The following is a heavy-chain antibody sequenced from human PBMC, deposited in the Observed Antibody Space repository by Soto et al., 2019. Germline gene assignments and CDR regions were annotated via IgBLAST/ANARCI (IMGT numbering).Heavy chain of an antibody. D-gene: IGHD3-22*01. CDR1: GYSFTHSW. J-gene: IGHJ4*02. CDR3: TRQSETYYDSSGYYFDY. CDR2: IDPRDSYA. Sequence: PGESLKISCKGSGYSFTHSWINWVRQMPGKGLEWMGRIDPRDSYANYSPSFQGHVTISADKSISTAYLQWSSLKASDTAMYYCTRQSETYYDSSGYYFDYWGQGTLVTVSS. V-gene: IGHV5-10-1*01.